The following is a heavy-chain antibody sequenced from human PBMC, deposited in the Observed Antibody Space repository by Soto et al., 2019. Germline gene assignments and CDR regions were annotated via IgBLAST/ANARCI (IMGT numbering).Heavy chain of an antibody. CDR3: ARGIKGPYMTPPDY. CDR2: IYYSGST. J-gene: IGHJ4*02. V-gene: IGHV4-59*01. D-gene: IGHD2-15*01. Sequence: SETLSLTCTVSGGSISSYYWSWIRQPPGKGLEWIGYIYYSGSTNYNPSLKSRVTISVDTSKNQFSLKLSSVTAADPAVYYGARGIKGPYMTPPDYWGQVTLVTVSS. CDR1: GGSISSYY.